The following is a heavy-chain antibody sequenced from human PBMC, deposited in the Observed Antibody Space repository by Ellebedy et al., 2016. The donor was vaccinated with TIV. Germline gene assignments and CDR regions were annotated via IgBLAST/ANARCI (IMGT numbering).Heavy chain of an antibody. CDR1: GFTFKSYG. CDR3: ARDRGKDAPMDH. J-gene: IGHJ4*02. Sequence: GESLKISCAASGFTFKSYGMHWVRQAPGKGLEWVAVIWHDGKNKYYSESVKGRFTVSRDNSKRTLFLEMNSLRVEDSAMYFCARDRGKDAPMDHWGQGTLLTVSS. V-gene: IGHV3-33*08. CDR2: IWHDGKNK.